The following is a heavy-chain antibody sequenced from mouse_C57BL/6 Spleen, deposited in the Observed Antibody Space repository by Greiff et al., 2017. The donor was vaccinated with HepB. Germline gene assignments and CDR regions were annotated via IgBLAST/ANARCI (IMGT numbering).Heavy chain of an antibody. CDR1: GYTFTSYG. CDR2: IYPRSGNT. V-gene: IGHV1-81*01. D-gene: IGHD1-1*01. Sequence: VHLVESGAELARPGASVKLSCKASGYTFTSYGISWVKQRTGQGLEWIGEIYPRSGNTYYNEKFKGKATLTADKSSSTAYMKLRSLTSEDSAVYFCARRDYYGSSIDYWGQGTTLTVSS. CDR3: ARRDYYGSSIDY. J-gene: IGHJ2*01.